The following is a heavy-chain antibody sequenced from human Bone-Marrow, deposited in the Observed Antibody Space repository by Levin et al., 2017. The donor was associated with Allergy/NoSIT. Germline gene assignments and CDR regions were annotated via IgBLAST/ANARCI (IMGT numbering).Heavy chain of an antibody. CDR2: IYPSDSNT. CDR1: GYRFTSYW. CDR3: ATNYGGNGAYYGVDV. D-gene: IGHD4-23*01. J-gene: IGHJ6*02. Sequence: GESLKISCKGSGYRFTSYWIGWVRQMPGKGLEWMGIIYPSDSNTRYSPSFPGQVTISADKSISTAYLQWSSLKASDTAMYYCATNYGGNGAYYGVDVWGQGTTVTVSS. V-gene: IGHV5-51*01.